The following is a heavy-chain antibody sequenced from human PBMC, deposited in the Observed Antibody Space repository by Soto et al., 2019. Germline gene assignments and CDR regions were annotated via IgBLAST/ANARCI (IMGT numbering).Heavy chain of an antibody. CDR3: ASSSFIPSGDLFHGLDV. Sequence: QVQLQQWGAGLLKPSETLSLTCAVHGGSFRGYYWDWIRQPPGKGLEWIGDVNHGGTSNYNPTLKGRGVISVDTSKNPFSLKLTSVTAEDTALYFWASSSFIPSGDLFHGLDVWGQGTTVTVSS. CDR2: VNHGGTS. V-gene: IGHV4-34*01. J-gene: IGHJ6*02. D-gene: IGHD3-10*01. CDR1: GGSFRGYY.